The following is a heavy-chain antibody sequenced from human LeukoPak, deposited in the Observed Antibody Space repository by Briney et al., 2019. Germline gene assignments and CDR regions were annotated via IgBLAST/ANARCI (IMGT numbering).Heavy chain of an antibody. J-gene: IGHJ6*03. CDR2: MNPNSGNT. Sequence: ASVKVSCKASGYTFTSYDINWVRQATGQGLEWMGWMNPNSGNTGYAQKFQGRVTIARNTSISTAYMELSSLRSEDTAVYYCARDLSGWHENYYYYYYMDVWGKGTTVTVS. CDR3: ARDLSGWHENYYYYYYMDV. CDR1: GYTFTSYD. D-gene: IGHD6-19*01. V-gene: IGHV1-8*03.